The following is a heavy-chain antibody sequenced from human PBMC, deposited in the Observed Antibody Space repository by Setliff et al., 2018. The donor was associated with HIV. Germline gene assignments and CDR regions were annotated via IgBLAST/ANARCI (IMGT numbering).Heavy chain of an antibody. V-gene: IGHV1-2*02. D-gene: IGHD6-6*01. CDR3: ATIPRPSYYYYYYMDV. J-gene: IGHJ6*03. CDR2: INPNSGDT. Sequence: ASVKVSCKASGFIFTDYYMHWVRQAPGQGLEWMGWINPNSGDTNYAQKFQGRVTMTTDTSISTAYMELSRLRSEDTAVYYCATIPRPSYYYYYYMDVWGKGTTVTVSS. CDR1: GFIFTDYY.